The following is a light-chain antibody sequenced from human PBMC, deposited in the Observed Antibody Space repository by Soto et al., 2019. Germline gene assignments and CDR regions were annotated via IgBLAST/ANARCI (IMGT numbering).Light chain of an antibody. J-gene: IGKJ1*01. CDR3: QQSYNTPWT. Sequence: DIQMTQSPSSLSASVGDRVTITCRASQTISIYLNWFQQKPGKAPKLLIYATSSLQSGVPSRFSGSGSGTGFTLTISNLQPEDFATYYCQQSYNTPWTFGRGTKVDIK. CDR1: QTISIY. V-gene: IGKV1-39*01. CDR2: ATS.